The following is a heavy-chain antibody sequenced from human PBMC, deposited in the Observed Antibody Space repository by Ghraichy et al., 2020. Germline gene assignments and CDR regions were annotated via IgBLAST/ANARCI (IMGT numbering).Heavy chain of an antibody. D-gene: IGHD1-26*01. J-gene: IGHJ4*02. CDR2: ISARGST. CDR1: NGYISSYF. V-gene: IGHV4-4*09. CDR3: ARSYSGSYSFDY. Sequence: ETLSLTCTVSNGYISSYFWSWIRQPPGKGLEWIGYISARGSTRYNPSLKSRVSMSIDTSKSQFSLNLSSVTAADTATYYCARSYSGSYSFDYWGQGALVTVSS.